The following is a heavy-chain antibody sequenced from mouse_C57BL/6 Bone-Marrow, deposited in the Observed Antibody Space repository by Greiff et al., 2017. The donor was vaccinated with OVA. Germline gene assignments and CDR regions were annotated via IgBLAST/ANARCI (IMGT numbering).Heavy chain of an antibody. CDR1: GYTFTDYY. CDR3: ARDTTVVATGYYAMDY. Sequence: VQLQQSGPELVKPGASVKISCKASGYTFTDYYMNWVKQSHGKSLEWIGDINPNNGGTSYNQKFKGKATLTVDKSSSTAYMELRSLTSEDSAVYYCARDTTVVATGYYAMDYWGQGTSVTVSS. J-gene: IGHJ4*01. V-gene: IGHV1-26*01. D-gene: IGHD1-1*01. CDR2: INPNNGGT.